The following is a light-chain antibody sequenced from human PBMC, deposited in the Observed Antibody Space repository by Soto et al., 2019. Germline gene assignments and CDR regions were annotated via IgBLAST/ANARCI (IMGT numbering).Light chain of an antibody. CDR3: LQYYSTPSIT. J-gene: IGKJ5*01. CDR1: QSFLYSSNNKNY. Sequence: DIVMTQSPDSLAVSLGERATINCKSSQSFLYSSNNKNYLAWYQQKQGQPPKLLIYWSSTRASGVHDRFSGSRSGTDFPITIISLHAEDVADYYRLQYYSTPSITFGQGTRLEIK. CDR2: WSS. V-gene: IGKV4-1*01.